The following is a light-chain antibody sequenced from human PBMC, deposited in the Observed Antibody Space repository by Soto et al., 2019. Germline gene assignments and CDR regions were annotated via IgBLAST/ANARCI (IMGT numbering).Light chain of an antibody. CDR2: EVS. J-gene: IGLJ1*01. Sequence: QSALTQPASVSGSPGQAITISCTGTSSDVGGYNYVSWYQQHPGKAPKLMIYEVSDRPSGVSDRCSGSKSGNTASLTMSGLQAEDGADYYCTSYTSSSTPVFGTGTKLTVL. CDR3: TSYTSSSTPV. V-gene: IGLV2-14*01. CDR1: SSDVGGYNY.